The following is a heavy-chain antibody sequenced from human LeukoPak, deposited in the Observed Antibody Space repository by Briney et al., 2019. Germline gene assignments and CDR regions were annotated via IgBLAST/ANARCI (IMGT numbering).Heavy chain of an antibody. Sequence: GGSLRLSCAASGFTFSSYSMNWVRQAPGKGLEWVSSISSSSSYTYYADSVKGRFTISRDNAKNSLYLQMNSLRAEDTAVYYCASHKRPDAQFDYWGQGTLVTVSS. CDR2: ISSSSSYT. CDR1: GFTFSSYS. CDR3: ASHKRPDAQFDY. D-gene: IGHD2-2*01. J-gene: IGHJ4*02. V-gene: IGHV3-21*01.